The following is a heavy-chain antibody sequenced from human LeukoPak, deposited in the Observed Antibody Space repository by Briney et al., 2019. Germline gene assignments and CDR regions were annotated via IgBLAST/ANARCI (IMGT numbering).Heavy chain of an antibody. D-gene: IGHD3-22*01. CDR1: GGSISSGGYY. V-gene: IGHV4-31*03. J-gene: IGHJ3*02. CDR2: IYYSGST. Sequence: TSETLSLTCTVAGGSISSGGYYWSWIRQHPVKGLEWIGYIYYSGSTYYNPYLNSRVTISVDTYKNRFSLKLSSVTAADTAVYYCARDAINYYDSSGYYYVGHAFDIWGQGTMVTVSS. CDR3: ARDAINYYDSSGYYYVGHAFDI.